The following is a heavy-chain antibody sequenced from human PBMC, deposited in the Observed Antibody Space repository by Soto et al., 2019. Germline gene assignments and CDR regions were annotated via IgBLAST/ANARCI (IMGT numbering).Heavy chain of an antibody. J-gene: IGHJ3*02. D-gene: IGHD1-26*01. CDR3: ARAKAGGTYYTFDI. V-gene: IGHV4-59*01. Sequence: QVQLQEAGPGLVKPSETLSLTCTVSGGSNKSYFWSWIRQPPGRGLEWIGYIYYSGSTNYNPSLKSRITISVDTSKNQFSLKLSSVTAADTAVYYCARAKAGGTYYTFDIWGQGTMVTVSS. CDR2: IYYSGST. CDR1: GGSNKSYF.